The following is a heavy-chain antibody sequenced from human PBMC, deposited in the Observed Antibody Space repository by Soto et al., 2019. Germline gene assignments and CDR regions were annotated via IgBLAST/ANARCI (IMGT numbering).Heavy chain of an antibody. Sequence: SETLSLTCTVSCGSISSGDYYWSWIRQPPGKGLEWIGYIYYSGGTYYNPSLKSRVTISVDTSKNQFSLKLSSVTAADTAVYYCAREGGGVIVDYWGQGTLVTVSS. J-gene: IGHJ4*02. CDR1: CGSISSGDYY. CDR3: AREGGGVIVDY. D-gene: IGHD3-16*02. V-gene: IGHV4-30-4*01. CDR2: IYYSGGT.